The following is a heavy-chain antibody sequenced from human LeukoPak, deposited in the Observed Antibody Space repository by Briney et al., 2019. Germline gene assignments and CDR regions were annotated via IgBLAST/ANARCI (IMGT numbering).Heavy chain of an antibody. Sequence: AGSLRLSCAASGFTFSTYWMHWVRQAPGKGLVWVSRITGDGSDTTYAGSVKGRFTISRDNAKNTLYLQMNSLRAEDTAVYYCARGWIVGGIRDVFLDDWGQGTLATVSS. J-gene: IGHJ4*02. D-gene: IGHD1-26*01. CDR2: ITGDGSDT. CDR1: GFTFSTYW. CDR3: ARGWIVGGIRDVFLDD. V-gene: IGHV3-74*01.